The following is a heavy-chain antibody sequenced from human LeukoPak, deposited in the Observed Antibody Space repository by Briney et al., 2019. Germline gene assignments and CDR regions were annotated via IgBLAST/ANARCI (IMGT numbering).Heavy chain of an antibody. D-gene: IGHD4-17*01. CDR1: GGSISSTNW. CDR2: IYRSGTT. V-gene: IGHV4-4*02. J-gene: IGHJ4*02. Sequence: SGTLSLTCAVSGGSISSTNWWSWVRQPPGKGLEWIGEIYRSGTTNYKPSLKSRVTISLDKSRNHFSLKLTSVTAADSAVYYCARAGYGDSDFDYWGQGTLVTVSS. CDR3: ARAGYGDSDFDY.